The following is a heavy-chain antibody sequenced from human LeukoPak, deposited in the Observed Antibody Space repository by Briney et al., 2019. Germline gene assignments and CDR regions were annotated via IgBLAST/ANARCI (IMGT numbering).Heavy chain of an antibody. CDR3: ARGRGSSGWWDY. Sequence: SETLSLTCTVSGGSISSGNYYWSWIRKPAGKGLEWIGRIYTSGSTNYNPSLKSRVTISVDTSKNQFSLKLSSVTAADTAVYYCARGRGSSGWWDYWGQGTLVTVSS. D-gene: IGHD6-19*01. J-gene: IGHJ4*02. CDR1: GGSISSGNYY. V-gene: IGHV4-61*02. CDR2: IYTSGST.